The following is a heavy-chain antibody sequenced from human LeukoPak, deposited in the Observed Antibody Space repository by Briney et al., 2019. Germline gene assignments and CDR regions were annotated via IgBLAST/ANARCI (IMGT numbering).Heavy chain of an antibody. V-gene: IGHV4-34*01. CDR1: GGSFSGYY. D-gene: IGHD6-13*01. CDR3: ARDLGIAAASGVFDP. J-gene: IGHJ5*02. Sequence: SETLSLTCAVYGGSFSGYYWSWIRQPPGKGLEWIGEINHSGSTNYNPSLKSRVTISVDASKNQFSLKLSSVTAADTAVYYCARDLGIAAASGVFDPWGEGTLVTVSS. CDR2: INHSGST.